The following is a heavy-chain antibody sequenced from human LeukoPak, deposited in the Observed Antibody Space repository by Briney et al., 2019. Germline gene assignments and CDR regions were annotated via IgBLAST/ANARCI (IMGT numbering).Heavy chain of an antibody. Sequence: GSLRLSCAASGFTFSSYGMHWVRQAPGKGLEWIGSIYHSGSTYYNPSLKSRVTISVDTAKNQFSLKLSSVTAADTAVYYCARVKAVAGLNWFDPWGQGTLVTVSS. D-gene: IGHD6-19*01. CDR1: GFTFSSYG. J-gene: IGHJ5*02. CDR2: IYHSGST. CDR3: ARVKAVAGLNWFDP. V-gene: IGHV4-38-2*01.